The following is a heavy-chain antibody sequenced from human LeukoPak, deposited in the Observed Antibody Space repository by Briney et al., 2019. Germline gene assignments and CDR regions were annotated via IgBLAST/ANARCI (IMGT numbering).Heavy chain of an antibody. V-gene: IGHV1-18*01. Sequence: ASVKVSCKASGYTFTSYGISWVRQAPGQGLEWMGWISAYNGNTNYAQKLQGRVTMTTDTSTSTAYMELRSLRSDDTAVYYCARDFWGYGSSGFDYWGRGTLVTVSS. CDR3: ARDFWGYGSSGFDY. J-gene: IGHJ4*02. D-gene: IGHD3-22*01. CDR2: ISAYNGNT. CDR1: GYTFTSYG.